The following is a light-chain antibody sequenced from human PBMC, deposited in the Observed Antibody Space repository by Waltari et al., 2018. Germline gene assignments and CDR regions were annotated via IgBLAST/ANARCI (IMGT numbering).Light chain of an antibody. J-gene: IGKJ3*01. CDR1: QSLLNSNGYTY. Sequence: DIVMTQSPLSLSVIPGEPASISCRSSQSLLNSNGYTYLAWYLQKPGQSPQLLIYLGSYRASGVPDRFSGSGSGTDFTLKISRVEAEDVGVYYCMQALETIFTFGPGTKVDIK. V-gene: IGKV2-28*01. CDR2: LGS. CDR3: MQALETIFT.